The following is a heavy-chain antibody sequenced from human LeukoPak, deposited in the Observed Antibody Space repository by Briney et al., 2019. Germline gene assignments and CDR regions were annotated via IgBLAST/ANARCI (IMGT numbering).Heavy chain of an antibody. V-gene: IGHV4-34*01. Sequence: SETLSLTCAVYGGSFSGYYWSWIRQPPGKGLEWIGEINHSGSTNYNPSLKSRVTISIDTSKNQFSLKLSSVTAADTAVYYCARSGTTMVRGVMSFDYWGQGTLVTVSS. D-gene: IGHD3-10*01. J-gene: IGHJ4*02. CDR2: INHSGST. CDR3: ARSGTTMVRGVMSFDY. CDR1: GGSFSGYY.